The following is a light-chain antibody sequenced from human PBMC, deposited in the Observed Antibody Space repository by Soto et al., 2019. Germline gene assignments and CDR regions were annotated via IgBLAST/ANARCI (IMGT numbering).Light chain of an antibody. CDR1: QSISSY. Sequence: DIQMTQSPSSLSASVGDRVTITCRASQSISSYLNWYQQKPGKAPKLLISAASSLQSGVPSRFSGSGSGTDFTLIISCLQPEDFATYYCQQSYSTPLGFGQGTRLEIK. CDR3: QQSYSTPLG. J-gene: IGKJ5*01. CDR2: AAS. V-gene: IGKV1-39*01.